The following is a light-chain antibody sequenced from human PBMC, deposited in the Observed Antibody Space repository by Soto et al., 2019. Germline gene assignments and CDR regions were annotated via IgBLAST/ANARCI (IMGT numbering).Light chain of an antibody. CDR1: QGIRSW. J-gene: IGKJ5*01. V-gene: IGKV1-12*01. CDR3: EQANSFPLT. Sequence: DIQMTQSPSSVSASVGDRVTITCRASQGIRSWLAWYQQKPGKAPNLLIYSASTLQSGVPLRFSGSGSGTNFTLTISSLQPEDFATYYGEQANSFPLTIGQGTRLEIK. CDR2: SAS.